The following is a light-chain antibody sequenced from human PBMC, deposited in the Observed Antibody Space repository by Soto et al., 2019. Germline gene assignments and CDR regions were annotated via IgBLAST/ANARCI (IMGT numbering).Light chain of an antibody. CDR3: AAWDDSLNGVA. V-gene: IGLV1-36*01. CDR1: SSNIGNNA. Sequence: VLTQPPSVSEAPRQRVTISCSGSSSNIGNNAVSWYQQLPGKGPKLLIYYDDLLPSGVSDRFSGSKSGTSASLAISGLQSEDEADYYCAAWDDSLNGVAFGGGTKLTVL. CDR2: YDD. J-gene: IGLJ2*01.